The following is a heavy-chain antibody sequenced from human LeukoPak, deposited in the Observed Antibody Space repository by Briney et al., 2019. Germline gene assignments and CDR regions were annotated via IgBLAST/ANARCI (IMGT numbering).Heavy chain of an antibody. V-gene: IGHV1-8*01. J-gene: IGHJ5*02. CDR3: ARDRVPAAGKDWFDP. Sequence: RASVKVSCKASGYTFTSYDINWVRQATGQGLEWMGWMNPNSGNTGYAQKFQGRVTMTRNTSISTAYMELSSLRSEDMAVYYCARDRVPAAGKDWFDPWGQGTLVTVSS. D-gene: IGHD2-2*01. CDR1: GYTFTSYD. CDR2: MNPNSGNT.